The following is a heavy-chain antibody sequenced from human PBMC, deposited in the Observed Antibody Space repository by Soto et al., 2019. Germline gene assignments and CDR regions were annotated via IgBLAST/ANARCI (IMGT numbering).Heavy chain of an antibody. Sequence: GASVKVSCKASGYTFTSYGISWVRQAPGQGLEWMGWISAYNGNTNYAQKLQGRVTMTTDTSTSTAYMELRSLRSDDTAVYYCARDYYDSSGYYYRRLAYWGQGTLVTVSS. V-gene: IGHV1-18*01. J-gene: IGHJ4*02. CDR2: ISAYNGNT. CDR3: ARDYYDSSGYYYRRLAY. CDR1: GYTFTSYG. D-gene: IGHD3-22*01.